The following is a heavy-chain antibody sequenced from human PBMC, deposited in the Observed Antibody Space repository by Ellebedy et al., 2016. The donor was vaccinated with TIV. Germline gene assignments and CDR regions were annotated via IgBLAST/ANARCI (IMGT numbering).Heavy chain of an antibody. CDR2: MAIDDTWT. V-gene: IGHV3-30*04. D-gene: IGHD1-1*01. J-gene: IGHJ4*02. Sequence: GESLKISCAASGFTFSNYAMHWVRQAPGKGLEWVAVMAIDDTWTSYPDTVRGRFTISRDNSKNTVFLEMRSLRLDDTAIYYCARESFSSGHAGTFDRWGQGTLVTVSS. CDR1: GFTFSNYA. CDR3: ARESFSSGHAGTFDR.